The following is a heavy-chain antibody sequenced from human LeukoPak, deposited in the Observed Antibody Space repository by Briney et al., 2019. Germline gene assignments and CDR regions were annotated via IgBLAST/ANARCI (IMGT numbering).Heavy chain of an antibody. CDR2: IIPILGIA. CDR3: ARSRTIFGVAPGY. Sequence: SVKVSCKASGGTFSSYAISWVRQAPGQGLEWMGRIIPILGIANYAQKFQGRVTITADKSTSTAYMELRGLRSDDTAVYYCARSRTIFGVAPGYWGQGTLVTVSS. V-gene: IGHV1-69*04. J-gene: IGHJ4*02. CDR1: GGTFSSYA. D-gene: IGHD3-3*01.